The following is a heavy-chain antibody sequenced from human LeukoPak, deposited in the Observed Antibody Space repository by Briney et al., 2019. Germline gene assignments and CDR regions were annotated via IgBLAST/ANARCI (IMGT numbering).Heavy chain of an antibody. V-gene: IGHV1-69*04. J-gene: IGHJ5*02. CDR3: ARAAHPYTPVSGENYDYVWNH. CDR2: IIPIFGIA. Sequence: ASVKVSCKASGGTFSSYAISWVRQAPGQGLEWMGRIIPIFGIANYAQKFQGRVTITADKSTSTAYMELSSLRSEDTAVYYCARAAHPYTPVSGENYDYVWNHWGQGTLVTVSS. CDR1: GGTFSSYA. D-gene: IGHD3-16*01.